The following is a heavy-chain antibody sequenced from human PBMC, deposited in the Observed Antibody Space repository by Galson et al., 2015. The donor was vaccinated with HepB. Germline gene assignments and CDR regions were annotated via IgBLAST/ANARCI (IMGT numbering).Heavy chain of an antibody. J-gene: IGHJ3*02. CDR1: GGSISSSSYY. V-gene: IGHV4-39*07. D-gene: IGHD5-24*01. CDR3: ARVADGYSRDAFDI. CDR2: IYYSGST. Sequence: SETLSLTCTVSGGSISSSSYYWGWIRQPPGKGLEWIGSIYYSGSTYYNPSLKSRVTISVDTSKNQFSLKLSSVTAADAAVYYCARVADGYSRDAFDIWGQGTMVTVSS.